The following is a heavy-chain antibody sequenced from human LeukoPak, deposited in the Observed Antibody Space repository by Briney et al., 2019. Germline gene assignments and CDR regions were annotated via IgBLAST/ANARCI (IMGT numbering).Heavy chain of an antibody. CDR1: GFTFSSYA. V-gene: IGHV3-64*04. CDR2: ISSNGGST. J-gene: IGHJ4*02. CDR3: ARVDYSSSWPYYFDY. Sequence: GGSLRLSCSASGFTFSSYAMHWVRQAPGKGLEYVSAISSNGGSTYYADSVKGRFTISRDNAKNSLYLQMNSLRAEDTAVYYCARVDYSSSWPYYFDYWGQGTLVTVSS. D-gene: IGHD6-13*01.